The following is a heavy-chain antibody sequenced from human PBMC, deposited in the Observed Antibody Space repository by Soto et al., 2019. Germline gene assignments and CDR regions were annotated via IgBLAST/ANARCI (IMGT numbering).Heavy chain of an antibody. D-gene: IGHD5-12*01. CDR2: IYHSGST. V-gene: IGHV4-4*02. J-gene: IGHJ6*02. Sequence: QVQLQESGPGLVKPSGTLSLTCAVSGGSISSSNWWSWVRQPPGKGLEWIGEIYHSGSTNYNPSLKSRVTISVDKSKNQFSLKLSSVTAADTAVYYCARVHVDIVATTPGYYYYGMDVWGQGTTVTVSS. CDR1: GGSISSSNW. CDR3: ARVHVDIVATTPGYYYYGMDV.